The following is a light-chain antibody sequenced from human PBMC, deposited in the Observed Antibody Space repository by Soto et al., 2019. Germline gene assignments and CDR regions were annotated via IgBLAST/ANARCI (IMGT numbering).Light chain of an antibody. J-gene: IGKJ5*01. V-gene: IGKV1-39*01. Sequence: IQLTQSPSSLSASVGDRVTITCRASQSISSYLNWYQQKPGKAPKLLIYAASSLQSGVPSRFSGSGSGTDFTLTISSLQPEDFAVYYCQQYGSSPRTFGQGTRLEI. CDR1: QSISSY. CDR3: QQYGSSPRT. CDR2: AAS.